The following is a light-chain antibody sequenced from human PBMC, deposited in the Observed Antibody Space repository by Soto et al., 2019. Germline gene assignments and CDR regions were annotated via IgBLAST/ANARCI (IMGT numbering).Light chain of an antibody. V-gene: IGLV1-51*01. Sequence: QSVLTQSPSVSAAPGQKVTISCSGSRSNIGNNYVSWYQQLPGTAPKVLIYDNNKRPSGIPDRFSGSKSGTSATLGITGLQTGDEADYYCGTWDSSLSAVLFGGGTQLTVL. J-gene: IGLJ2*01. CDR3: GTWDSSLSAVL. CDR1: RSNIGNNY. CDR2: DNN.